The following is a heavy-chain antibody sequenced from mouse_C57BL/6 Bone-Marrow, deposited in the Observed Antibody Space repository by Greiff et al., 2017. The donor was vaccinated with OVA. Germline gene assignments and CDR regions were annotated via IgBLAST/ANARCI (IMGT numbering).Heavy chain of an antibody. CDR1: GFTFSDFY. V-gene: IGHV5-12*01. J-gene: IGHJ4*01. Sequence: EVHLVESGGGLVQPGGSLKLSCAASGFTFSDFYMYWIRQTPEKRLEWVAYISNGGGSTYYPDTVKGRFTISRDNAKNTLYLQMSRLKSEDTAMYYCARLDAMDYWGRGTSVTVSS. CDR2: ISNGGGST. CDR3: ARLDAMDY.